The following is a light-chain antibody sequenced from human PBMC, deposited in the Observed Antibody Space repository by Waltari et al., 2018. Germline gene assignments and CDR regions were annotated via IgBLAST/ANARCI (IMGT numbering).Light chain of an antibody. CDR2: KAS. Sequence: DIQMTQSPSSLSASVGDRVTITCRASQSISNWLAWYQQKPGKAPILLIYKASILKSGVPSRFSGSGSGTQFTLTISSLQPGDFVTYYCQQYNTYSSFGQGTKLEIK. V-gene: IGKV1-5*03. J-gene: IGKJ2*01. CDR3: QQYNTYSS. CDR1: QSISNW.